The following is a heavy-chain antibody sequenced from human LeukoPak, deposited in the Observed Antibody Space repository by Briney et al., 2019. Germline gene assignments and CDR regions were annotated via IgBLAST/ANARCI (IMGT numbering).Heavy chain of an antibody. J-gene: IGHJ4*02. CDR3: ARVRGATNIAARPTDY. V-gene: IGHV3-23*01. Sequence: GGSLRLSCAASGFTFSSYAMSWVRQAPGKGLEWVSAISGSGGSTYYADSVKGRFTISRDNSKNTLYLQMNSLRAEDTAVYYCARVRGATNIAARPTDYWGQGTLVTVSS. CDR1: GFTFSSYA. D-gene: IGHD6-6*01. CDR2: ISGSGGST.